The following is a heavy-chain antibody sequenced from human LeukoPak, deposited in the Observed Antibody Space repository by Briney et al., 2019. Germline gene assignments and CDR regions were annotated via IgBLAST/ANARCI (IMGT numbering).Heavy chain of an antibody. J-gene: IGHJ4*02. CDR1: GFTFSNAW. CDR2: IKSKTDGGTT. CDR3: TTDPCKITFGGVIVIDY. Sequence: GGSLRLSCAASGFTFSNAWMSWVRQAPGKGLEWVGRIKSKTDGGTTDYAAPVKGRFTISRDDSKNTLYLQMNSLKTEDTAVYYCTTDPCKITFGGVIVIDYWGQGTLVTVSS. D-gene: IGHD3-16*02. V-gene: IGHV3-15*01.